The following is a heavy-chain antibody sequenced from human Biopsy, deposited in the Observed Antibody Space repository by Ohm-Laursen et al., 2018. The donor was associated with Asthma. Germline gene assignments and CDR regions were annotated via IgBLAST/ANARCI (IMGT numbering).Heavy chain of an antibody. V-gene: IGHV4-59*01. CDR3: ARGQGRGIQLWSLDP. J-gene: IGHJ5*02. CDR2: IHNSGST. CDR1: GGSISSDY. D-gene: IGHD5-18*01. Sequence: PSETLSLTCTVSGGSISSDYWSWLRQSPGKGLEWVGYIHNSGSTNYNPSLKSRVTISLDTSKNHFSLRLSFVTAADTAVYFCARGQGRGIQLWSLDPWGQGILVTVSS.